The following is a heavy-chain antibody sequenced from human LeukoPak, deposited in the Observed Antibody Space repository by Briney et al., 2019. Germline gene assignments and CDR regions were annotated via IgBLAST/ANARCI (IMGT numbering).Heavy chain of an antibody. J-gene: IGHJ6*02. Sequence: EKYYVDSVKGRFTISRDNAKNSLYLQMNSLRAEDTAVYYCAGYSSGSYFSVLAPYYYYGMDVWGQGTTVTVSS. V-gene: IGHV3-7*01. CDR2: EK. D-gene: IGHD3-10*01. CDR3: AGYSSGSYFSVLAPYYYYGMDV.